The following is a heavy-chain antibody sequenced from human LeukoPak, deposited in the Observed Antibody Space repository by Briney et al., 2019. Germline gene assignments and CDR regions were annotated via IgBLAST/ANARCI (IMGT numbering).Heavy chain of an antibody. Sequence: SETLSLTCAVSGGSFSGYYWTWIRQPPGKGLEWIGEINHSGSTNYNPSLKSRVTISVDTSKNQFSLKLSSVTAADTAVYYCARVNWNDDYWGQGTLVTVSS. J-gene: IGHJ4*02. V-gene: IGHV4-34*01. CDR3: ARVNWNDDY. D-gene: IGHD1-1*01. CDR2: INHSGST. CDR1: GGSFSGYY.